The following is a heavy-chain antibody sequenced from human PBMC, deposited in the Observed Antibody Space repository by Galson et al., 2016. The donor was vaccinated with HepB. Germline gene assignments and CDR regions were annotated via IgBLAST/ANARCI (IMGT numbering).Heavy chain of an antibody. Sequence: SLRLSCAASGFTFSSYWMTWVRQPPGKGLAWVSQIKSAGSNINYADSVEGRFTISRDNAGNTLYLQMNSLRAEDTAVYYCSTLRDFWSGWGQGTLVTVSP. CDR3: STLRDFWSG. CDR2: IKSAGSNI. D-gene: IGHD3-3*01. J-gene: IGHJ4*02. CDR1: GFTFSSYW. V-gene: IGHV3-74*01.